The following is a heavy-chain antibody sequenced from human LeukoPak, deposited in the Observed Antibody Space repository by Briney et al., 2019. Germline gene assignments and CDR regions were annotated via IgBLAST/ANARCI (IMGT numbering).Heavy chain of an antibody. CDR1: GGSISSSSYY. J-gene: IGHJ4*02. Sequence: SETLSLTCTVSGGSISSSSYYWGWIRQPPWKGLEWIGSIYYSGSTYYNPSLKRRVTISVDTSKNQFSLKLSSVTAADTAVYYCARLGVTYYYDSSGGAFDYWGQGTLVTVSS. D-gene: IGHD3-22*01. CDR3: ARLGVTYYYDSSGGAFDY. CDR2: IYYSGST. V-gene: IGHV4-39*01.